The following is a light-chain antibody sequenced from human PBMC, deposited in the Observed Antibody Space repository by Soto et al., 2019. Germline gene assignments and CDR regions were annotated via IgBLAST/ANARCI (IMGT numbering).Light chain of an antibody. CDR1: QSINSY. CDR3: QQLHGYPIT. J-gene: IGKJ5*01. CDR2: AAS. V-gene: IGKV1-39*01. Sequence: DIQMTQSPSSLSASVGDRVTITCRASQSINSYLNWYQHRPGKAPNLLIYAASNFQSGVPSRFSGSGSGTHFTLTISSLQPEDFATYYCQQLHGYPITFGQGTRLEIK.